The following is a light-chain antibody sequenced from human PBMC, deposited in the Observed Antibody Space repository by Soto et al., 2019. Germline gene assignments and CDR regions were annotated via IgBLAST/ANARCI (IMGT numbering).Light chain of an antibody. CDR1: QSVSSN. CDR3: QQYNQWPNT. V-gene: IGKV3-15*01. Sequence: DIVMTQSPATLSVSPGERATLSCRASQSVSSNLAWYQHKPGQAPRLLMYGASTRATDIPARFTGSESGTEFTLTISSLQSEDVAVYYCQQYNQWPNTFGQGTKLEFK. CDR2: GAS. J-gene: IGKJ2*01.